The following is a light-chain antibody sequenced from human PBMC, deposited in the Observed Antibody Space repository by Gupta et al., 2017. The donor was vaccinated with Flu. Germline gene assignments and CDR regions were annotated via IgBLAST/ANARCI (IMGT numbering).Light chain of an antibody. CDR2: EDR. J-gene: IGLJ1*01. CDR3: YSTDSSGNHRV. CDR1: ALPKKY. Sequence: ELTQPPSVSVSPGQTARITCSGDALPKKYAYWYQQKSGQAPVLVIYEDRKRPSGIPERFSGSSSGTMATLTISGAQVEDEADYYCYSTDSSGNHRVFGTGTKVTVL. V-gene: IGLV3-10*01.